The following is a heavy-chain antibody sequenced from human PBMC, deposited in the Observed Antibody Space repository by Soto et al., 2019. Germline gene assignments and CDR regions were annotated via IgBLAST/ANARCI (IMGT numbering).Heavy chain of an antibody. CDR2: ISPGSRYP. Sequence: GGSLRLSCAGSGFTFGDSYTSWIRQAPGKGLEWLSYISPGSRYPAYADSVKGRFTISRDNAKRSLYLQMMSLTAEDTAIYYCVRGGGGGLFDPWGQGTMVTVSS. J-gene: IGHJ5*02. V-gene: IGHV3-11*06. D-gene: IGHD2-15*01. CDR1: GFTFGDSY. CDR3: VRGGGGGLFDP.